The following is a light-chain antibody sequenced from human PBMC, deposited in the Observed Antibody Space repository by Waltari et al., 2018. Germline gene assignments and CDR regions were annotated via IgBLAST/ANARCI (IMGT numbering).Light chain of an antibody. V-gene: IGKV3-11*01. Sequence: ETVLTQSPATLSLSPGERATLSCRASQSVSRYLAWYQQKPGQAPRLLIYDASNRATGILDRFSGSGSGTDFTLTISSLEPEDFAVYYCQQRSNWLFTFGPGTKVDIK. CDR2: DAS. CDR1: QSVSRY. CDR3: QQRSNWLFT. J-gene: IGKJ3*01.